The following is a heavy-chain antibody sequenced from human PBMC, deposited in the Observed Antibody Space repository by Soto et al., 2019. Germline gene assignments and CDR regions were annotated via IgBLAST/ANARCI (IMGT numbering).Heavy chain of an antibody. CDR1: GFRFNNYA. Sequence: EVQLLESGGGLVQPGGSLRLSCAASGFRFNNYAMTWVRQAPGKGLEWVSSISDSSISTYYADSVKGRFTISRDNFKNTLSLQMDSLRVEDTAVYYCAKGGGGRPTYSGMDVWGQGTTVTVSS. J-gene: IGHJ6*02. CDR3: AKGGGGRPTYSGMDV. CDR2: ISDSSIST. V-gene: IGHV3-23*01. D-gene: IGHD3-10*01.